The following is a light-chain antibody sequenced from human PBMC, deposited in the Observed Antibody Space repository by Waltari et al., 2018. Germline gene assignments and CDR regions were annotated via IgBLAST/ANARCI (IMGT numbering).Light chain of an antibody. CDR2: WAS. CDR3: QQYYSTPPT. V-gene: IGKV4-1*01. Sequence: DIVMTQSPDSLGVSLGERATINCKSSQNVLHNSNNKNYLAWYQQKPGQPPKLLIYWASTRESGVPDRFSGSGSGTDFTLTISSLQAEDVAVYYCQQYYSTPPTFGPGTKVDIK. J-gene: IGKJ3*01. CDR1: QNVLHNSNNKNY.